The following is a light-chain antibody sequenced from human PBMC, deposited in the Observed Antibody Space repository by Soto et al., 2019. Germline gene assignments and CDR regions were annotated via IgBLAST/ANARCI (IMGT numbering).Light chain of an antibody. CDR3: SSYAGSNNFVV. V-gene: IGLV2-8*01. Sequence: QSVLTQPPSASGSPGQSVTISCTGPSSDVGDYNYVSWYQQHPGKAPKLMIYEVSKRPSGVPDRFSGSKSGNTASLTVSGLQAEDEADYYCSSYAGSNNFVVFGGGTKLTVL. CDR2: EVS. CDR1: SSDVGDYNY. J-gene: IGLJ2*01.